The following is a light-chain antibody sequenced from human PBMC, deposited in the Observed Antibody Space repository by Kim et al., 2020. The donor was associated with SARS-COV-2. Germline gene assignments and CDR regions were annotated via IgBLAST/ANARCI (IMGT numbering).Light chain of an antibody. CDR3: QSYDSSNPVV. CDR1: GGGIASNY. J-gene: IGLJ2*01. Sequence: KTVTISCTRSGGGIASNYVQWYQLRPGSAPTTVIYEDNQRPSGVPDRFSGSIDSSSNSASLTISGLKTEDEADYYCQSYDSSNPVVFGGGTQLTVL. CDR2: EDN. V-gene: IGLV6-57*03.